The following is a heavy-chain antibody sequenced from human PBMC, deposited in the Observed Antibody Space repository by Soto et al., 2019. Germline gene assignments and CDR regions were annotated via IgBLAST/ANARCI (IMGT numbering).Heavy chain of an antibody. Sequence: GGSLRLSCAASGFTFSSNAMSWVRRAPGKGLEWVSASSGSGGRTYYADSGKGWFTISRDNSKNTLYLQMNSLRAEDTAVYYCAKDLPPYTARGSFDYWGQGTLVTVSS. CDR2: SSGSGGRT. CDR1: GFTFSSNA. V-gene: IGHV3-23*01. J-gene: IGHJ4*02. CDR3: AKDLPPYTARGSFDY. D-gene: IGHD5-18*01.